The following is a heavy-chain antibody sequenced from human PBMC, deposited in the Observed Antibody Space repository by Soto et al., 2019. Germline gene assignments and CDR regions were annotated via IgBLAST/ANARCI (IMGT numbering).Heavy chain of an antibody. CDR2: LYHSGGA. CDR1: AGSISSYDW. V-gene: IGHV4-4*02. CDR3: ATGNVDSMLEY. D-gene: IGHD3-3*01. J-gene: IGHJ4*02. Sequence: QVQLQQSGPGLVKPSEPLSLTCGVSAGSISSYDWWTWVRQPPGKGLEWIGKLYHSGGADYSPSLKSRVTISADYSKNHVSLRLTGVTAADTAVYSCATGNVDSMLEYWGQGNQVAVSS.